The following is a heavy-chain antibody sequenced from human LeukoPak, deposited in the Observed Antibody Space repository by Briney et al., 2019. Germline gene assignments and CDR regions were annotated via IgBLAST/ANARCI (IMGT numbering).Heavy chain of an antibody. D-gene: IGHD2-8*01. CDR1: GFTFSSYS. CDR2: ISGSGGST. J-gene: IGHJ4*02. Sequence: GGSLRLSCAASGFTFSSYSMNWVRQAPGKGLEWVSAISGSGGSTYYADSVKGRLTISRDNSKNTLYLQMNSLRAEDTAVYYCAKRLGYCTNGVCQEFDYWGQGTLVTVSS. V-gene: IGHV3-23*01. CDR3: AKRLGYCTNGVCQEFDY.